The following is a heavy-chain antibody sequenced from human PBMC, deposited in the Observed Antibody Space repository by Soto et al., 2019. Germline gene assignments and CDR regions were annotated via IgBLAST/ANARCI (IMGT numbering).Heavy chain of an antibody. D-gene: IGHD3-10*01. CDR3: ARGSSDYGSGRNNWFDP. V-gene: IGHV4-34*01. J-gene: IGHJ5*02. CDR1: GGSFSGYY. Sequence: SETLSLTCAVYGGSFSGYYWSWIRQPPGKGLEWIGEINHSGSTNYNPSLKSRVTISVDTSKNQFSLKLSSVTAADTAVYYCARGSSDYGSGRNNWFDPWGQGTLVTVS. CDR2: INHSGST.